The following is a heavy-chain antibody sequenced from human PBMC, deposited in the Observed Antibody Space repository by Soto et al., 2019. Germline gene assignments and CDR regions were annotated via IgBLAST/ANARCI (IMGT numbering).Heavy chain of an antibody. CDR1: GYTFSGFY. CDR2: INPNSGGT. D-gene: IGHD6-19*01. J-gene: IGHJ4*02. V-gene: IGHV1-2*02. Sequence: ASVKVSCKASGYTFSGFYMHWVRQAPGQGLEWMGWINPNSGGTKSAEKFQGRVNMTRDTSISTAYMELSRLTSDDTAVYYCASAAVTGTAGLDFWGQGTQVTVSS. CDR3: ASAAVTGTAGLDF.